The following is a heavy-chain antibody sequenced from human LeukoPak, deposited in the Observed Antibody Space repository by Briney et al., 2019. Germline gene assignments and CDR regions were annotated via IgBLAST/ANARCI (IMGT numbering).Heavy chain of an antibody. Sequence: PGGSLRLSCAASGFTFSSYWMSWVRQAPGKGLEWVANIKEDGSVKYYVDSVKGRFTISRDHAKNSLFLQMNSLRADDTAVYYCAKYRLIWLPAPVFDYWGQGTLVTVSS. CDR3: AKYRLIWLPAPVFDY. J-gene: IGHJ4*02. CDR1: GFTFSSYW. CDR2: IKEDGSVK. V-gene: IGHV3-7*01. D-gene: IGHD3/OR15-3a*01.